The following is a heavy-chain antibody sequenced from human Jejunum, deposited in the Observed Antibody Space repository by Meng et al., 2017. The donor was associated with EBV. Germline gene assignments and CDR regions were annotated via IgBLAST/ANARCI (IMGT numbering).Heavy chain of an antibody. J-gene: IGHJ5*02. V-gene: IGHV7-4-1*02. CDR2: INTNTGKP. Sequence: QVQLVQSGSEVKKPGAAAKVSCKASGYIFTSDAINWVRQTPGHGLEWMGWINTNTGKPMYVQGFTGRFVFSLDNSVNTAYLQINSLQTDDTAVYYCARGSNWFDRWGQGTLVTVSS. CDR3: ARGSNWFDR. CDR1: GYIFTSDA.